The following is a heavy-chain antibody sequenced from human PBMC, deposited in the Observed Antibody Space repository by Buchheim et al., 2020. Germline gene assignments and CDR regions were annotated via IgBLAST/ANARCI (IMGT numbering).Heavy chain of an antibody. CDR1: GYSISSGYY. J-gene: IGHJ6*02. CDR2: IYHSGST. D-gene: IGHD3-3*01. Sequence: QVQLQESGPGLVKPSETLSLTCTVSGYSISSGYYWGWIRQPPGKGLEWIGSIYHSGSTYYNPSLKSRVTIAVDTSKNQLSLKLSSVTAADTAVYYCARVGYDFWSGYYDGMDVWGQGTT. CDR3: ARVGYDFWSGYYDGMDV. V-gene: IGHV4-38-2*02.